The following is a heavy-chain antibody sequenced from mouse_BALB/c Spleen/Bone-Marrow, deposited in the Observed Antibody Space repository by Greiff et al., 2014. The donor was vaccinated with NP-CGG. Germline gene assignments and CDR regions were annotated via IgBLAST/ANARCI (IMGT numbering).Heavy chain of an antibody. CDR2: IDPYNGDT. CDR3: ARDGYYVGFAH. V-gene: IGHV1S135*01. Sequence: VHVKQSGAELVKPGASVKVSCKASGYSFTDYNMYWVKQRPGKSLEWIGYIDPYNGDTSYNQKFKGRATLTVDKSSNTAFMHLNSLTSEDSAVCYCARDGYYVGFAHWGQGTLVTVSA. CDR1: GYSFTDYN. J-gene: IGHJ3*01. D-gene: IGHD2-3*01.